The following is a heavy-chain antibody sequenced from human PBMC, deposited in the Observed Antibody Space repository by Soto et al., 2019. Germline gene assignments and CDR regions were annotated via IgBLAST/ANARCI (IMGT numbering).Heavy chain of an antibody. CDR1: GYTFTSYG. CDR2: ISAYNGNT. J-gene: IGHJ6*02. CDR3: ARDGGGSYYGGYYYYGMDV. D-gene: IGHD1-26*01. V-gene: IGHV1-18*01. Sequence: QVQLVQSGAEVKKPGASVKVSCKASGYTFTSYGISWVRQAPGQGLEWMGWISAYNGNTNYAQKLQGRVTMTTDTSTSTAYMELRSLRADDTAVYYGARDGGGSYYGGYYYYGMDVWGQGTTVTVSS.